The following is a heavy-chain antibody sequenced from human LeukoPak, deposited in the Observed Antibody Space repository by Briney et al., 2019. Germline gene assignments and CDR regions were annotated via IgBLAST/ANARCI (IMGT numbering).Heavy chain of an antibody. V-gene: IGHV4-59*12. CDR2: IYYSGST. CDR3: ARDTYCSSTSCSRSNWFDP. D-gene: IGHD2-2*01. J-gene: IGHJ5*02. CDR1: GGSISSYY. Sequence: SETLSLTCTVSGGSISSYYWSWIRQPPGKGLEWIGYIYYSGSTNYNPSLKSRVTISVDTSKNQFSLKLSSVTAADTAVYYCARDTYCSSTSCSRSNWFDPWGQGTLVTVSS.